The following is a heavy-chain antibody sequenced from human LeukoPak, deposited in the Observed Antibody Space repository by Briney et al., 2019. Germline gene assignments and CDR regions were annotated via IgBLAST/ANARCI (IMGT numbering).Heavy chain of an antibody. CDR3: ARHMPYAGIYLDY. CDR1: GGSLSGYY. D-gene: IGHD4-23*01. V-gene: IGHV4-34*01. CDR2: INHSGST. Sequence: SETLSLTCAVYGGSLSGYYWSWIRQPPEEGREGIGEINHSGSTNYNPSLKSRVTISLATSKNQFSLNLSSVTAAATAVYYCARHMPYAGIYLDYWGQGTMVTVSS. J-gene: IGHJ4*02.